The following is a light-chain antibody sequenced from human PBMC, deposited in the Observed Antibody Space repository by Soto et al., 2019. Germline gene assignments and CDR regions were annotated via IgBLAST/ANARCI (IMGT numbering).Light chain of an antibody. V-gene: IGKV3-20*01. CDR2: GAS. CDR1: QSVTSSY. CDR3: QQYGSSPPLA. J-gene: IGKJ4*01. Sequence: EIVLTQSPGTLSLSPGERATLSCRASQSVTSSYLAWYQQKPGQAPRLLIYGASSRATGIPDRFSGSGSGTXXXXTISXXEXEXFAVYYCQQYGSSPPLAFGGGTKVEI.